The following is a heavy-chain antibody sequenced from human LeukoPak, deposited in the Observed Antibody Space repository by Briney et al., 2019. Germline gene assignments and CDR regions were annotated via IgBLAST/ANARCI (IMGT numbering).Heavy chain of an antibody. CDR2: ISSSSSYI. J-gene: IGHJ4*02. CDR1: GFTFSSYS. CDR3: ARADLRGYSLDY. V-gene: IGHV3-21*01. Sequence: GGSLRLSCAASGFTFSSYSMNWVRQAPGKGLEWVSSISSSSSYIYYADSVKGRSTISRDNAKNSLYLQMNSLRAGDTAVYYCARADLRGYSLDYWGQGTLVTVSS. D-gene: IGHD5-18*01.